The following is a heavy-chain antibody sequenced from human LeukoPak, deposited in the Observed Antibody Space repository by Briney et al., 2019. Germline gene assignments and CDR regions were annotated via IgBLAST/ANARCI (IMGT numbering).Heavy chain of an antibody. CDR1: GFTFSSYS. J-gene: IGHJ4*02. V-gene: IGHV3-21*01. CDR2: ISSSSSYI. D-gene: IGHD6-13*01. CDR3: ARTRIAAAVDY. Sequence: GGSLRLSCAASGFTFSSYSMNWVRQAPGKGLEWVSSISSSSSYIYYADSVKGRFTISRENAKNSLYLQMNSLRAEDTAVYYCARTRIAAAVDYWGQGTLVTVSS.